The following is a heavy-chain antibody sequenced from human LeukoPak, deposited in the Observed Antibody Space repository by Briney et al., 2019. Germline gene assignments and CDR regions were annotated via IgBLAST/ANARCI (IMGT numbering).Heavy chain of an antibody. CDR3: ARDMSGSYSTRFDP. CDR2: ISAYNGNT. Sequence: GASVKVSCKASGYTFTTYGINWVRQVPGQGLEWMGWISAYNGNTNYAQRFQGRVTMTTDTSTSTAYMELRSLRSDDAAVYYCARDMSGSYSTRFDPWGQGTLVTVSS. V-gene: IGHV1-18*01. CDR1: GYTFTTYG. J-gene: IGHJ5*02. D-gene: IGHD1-26*01.